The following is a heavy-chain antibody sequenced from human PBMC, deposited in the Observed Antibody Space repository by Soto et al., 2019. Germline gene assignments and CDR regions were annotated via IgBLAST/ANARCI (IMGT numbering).Heavy chain of an antibody. CDR2: IYPGDSDT. J-gene: IGHJ3*02. CDR1: GYSFTSYW. V-gene: IGHV5-51*01. Sequence: PGESLKISCKGSGYSFTSYWIGWVRQMPGKGLEWMGIIYPGDSDTRYSPSFQGQVTISADKSISTAYLQWSSLKASDTAMYYCARGRYCSGGSCYPAAFDIWGQGTMVTVSS. D-gene: IGHD2-15*01. CDR3: ARGRYCSGGSCYPAAFDI.